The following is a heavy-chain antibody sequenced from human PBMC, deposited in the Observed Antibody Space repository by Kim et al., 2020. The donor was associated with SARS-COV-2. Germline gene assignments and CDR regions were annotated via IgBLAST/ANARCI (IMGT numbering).Heavy chain of an antibody. CDR3: AREFVADVLCDV. CDR2: INSDGSST. Sequence: GGSLRLSCAASGFTFSDYWMHWVRQVPGKGLVWVSRINSDGSSTHYADSVKGRFTISRDNAKNTLYVQMNSLTVDDTAVYFCAREFVADVLCDVWGQGTT. CDR1: GFTFSDYW. D-gene: IGHD2-8*01. V-gene: IGHV3-74*01. J-gene: IGHJ6*02.